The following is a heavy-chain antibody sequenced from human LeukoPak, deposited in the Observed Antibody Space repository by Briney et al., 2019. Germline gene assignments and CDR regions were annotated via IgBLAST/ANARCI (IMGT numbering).Heavy chain of an antibody. CDR3: AKVYCSGDTCYDYFDY. J-gene: IGHJ4*02. CDR1: GFTFSTYA. CDR2: ISSSGGTT. V-gene: IGHV3-23*01. Sequence: PGGSLRLSCAASGFTFSTYAVNWVRQAPGKGLEWVSAISSSGGTTYYADSVKGRFSISRDNSKNTLYLRMNSLRAEDTAVYYCAKVYCSGDTCYDYFDYWGQGTRVTVS. D-gene: IGHD2-15*01.